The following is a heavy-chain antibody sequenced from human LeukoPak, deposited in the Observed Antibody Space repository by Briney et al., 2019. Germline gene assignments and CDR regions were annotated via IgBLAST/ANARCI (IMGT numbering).Heavy chain of an antibody. J-gene: IGHJ4*02. Sequence: GGSLRLSCAASGFTFSSYWVSWVRQAPGKGLEWVANIKQDGSEKYYVDSVKGRFAISRDNAKNSLYLQMNSLRAEDTAVYYCARTMDTAMVTVFDYWGQGTLVTVSS. D-gene: IGHD5-18*01. CDR1: GFTFSSYW. V-gene: IGHV3-7*01. CDR2: IKQDGSEK. CDR3: ARTMDTAMVTVFDY.